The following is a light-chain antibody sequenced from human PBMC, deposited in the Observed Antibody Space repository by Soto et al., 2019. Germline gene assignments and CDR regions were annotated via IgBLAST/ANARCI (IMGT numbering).Light chain of an antibody. J-gene: IGLJ3*02. CDR3: SSYTSSITWV. Sequence: QSAPTQPASVSGSPGQSITISCTGTSSDVGGYNYVSWYQQHPGKAPKLVISQVTNRPSGVSDRFSGSKSGNTASLTISGLQAEDEDDYYCSSYTSSITWVFGGGTKLTVL. V-gene: IGLV2-14*01. CDR1: SSDVGGYNY. CDR2: QVT.